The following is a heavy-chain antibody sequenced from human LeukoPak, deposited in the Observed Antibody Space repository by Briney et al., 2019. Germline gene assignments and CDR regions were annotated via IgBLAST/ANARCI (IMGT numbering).Heavy chain of an antibody. J-gene: IGHJ5*02. Sequence: PSETLSLTCTVSGGSIRSSYYYWGWIRQPPGTGLEWIGSIYDSGSAYYNPSLKSRVTISVDTSKNQFSLKLNSVTAADTAVYYCARRLTQYDCFDPWGQGILVTVSS. D-gene: IGHD2-2*01. CDR2: IYDSGSA. V-gene: IGHV4-39*01. CDR1: GGSIRSSYYY. CDR3: ARRLTQYDCFDP.